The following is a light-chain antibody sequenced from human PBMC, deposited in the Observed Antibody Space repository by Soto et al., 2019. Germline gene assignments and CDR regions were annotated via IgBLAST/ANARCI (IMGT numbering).Light chain of an antibody. CDR3: QSYDSSLSVV. Sequence: QSVLTQPPSVSGAPGQRVTISCTGSSSNIGAGYDVHWYQQLPGTDPKLLIYGNSKRPSGVPDRFSGSKSGTSASLAITGLQAEDEADYYCQSYDSSLSVVFGGGTKLTVL. CDR1: SSNIGAGYD. V-gene: IGLV1-40*01. CDR2: GNS. J-gene: IGLJ2*01.